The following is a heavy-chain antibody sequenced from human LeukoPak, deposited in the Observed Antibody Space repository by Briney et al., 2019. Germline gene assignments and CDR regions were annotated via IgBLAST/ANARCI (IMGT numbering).Heavy chain of an antibody. Sequence: GASVKVSCKASGYTFTGYYMHWVRQAPGQGLEWMGWINPNSGGTNYAQKFQGWVTMTRDTSISTAYMELSRLRSDDTAVYYCARGPRDELTPKILDWYFDLWGRGTLVTVSS. CDR1: GYTFTGYY. J-gene: IGHJ2*01. D-gene: IGHD4-23*01. CDR2: INPNSGGT. CDR3: ARGPRDELTPKILDWYFDL. V-gene: IGHV1-2*04.